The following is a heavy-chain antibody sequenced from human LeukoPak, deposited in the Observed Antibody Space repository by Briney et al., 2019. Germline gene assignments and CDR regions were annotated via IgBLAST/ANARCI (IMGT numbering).Heavy chain of an antibody. CDR1: GYSFSHYG. Sequence: ASVKVSCKASGYSFSHYGVQWVRQAPGQTLEWMGWINAGSGDGKYSQKFQHRLTMTSDTSATTLYMELNSLTYEDTAVYYCARSGDNWSCDNWGQGTLVTVSS. D-gene: IGHD5-24*01. J-gene: IGHJ4*02. CDR3: ARSGDNWSCDN. CDR2: INAGSGDG. V-gene: IGHV1-3*01.